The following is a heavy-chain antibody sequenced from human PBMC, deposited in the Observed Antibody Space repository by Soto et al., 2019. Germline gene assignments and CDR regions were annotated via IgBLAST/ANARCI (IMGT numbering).Heavy chain of an antibody. CDR1: GFTFSSYA. CDR2: ISYDGSNK. Sequence: PGGSLRLSCAASGFTFSSYAMHWVRQAPGKGLEWVAVISYDGSNKYYADSVKGRFTISRDNSKNTLYLQMNSLRAEDTAVYYCARDMSNYVFDYWGQGTLVTVSS. D-gene: IGHD4-4*01. CDR3: ARDMSNYVFDY. J-gene: IGHJ4*02. V-gene: IGHV3-30-3*01.